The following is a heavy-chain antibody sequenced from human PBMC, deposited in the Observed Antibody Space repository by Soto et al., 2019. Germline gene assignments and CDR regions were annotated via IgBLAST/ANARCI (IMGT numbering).Heavy chain of an antibody. CDR3: ATRQGGSYNWFDP. D-gene: IGHD2-15*01. CDR2: AYYSGST. CDR1: GGSISGGRYY. Sequence: PSETLSLTCTVSGGSISGGRYYWGWIRQPPGRGLEWIGSAYYSGSTYYNPSLKSRVTRSVDTSKNQFALKLSSVTAADTSVYYCATRQGGSYNWFDPWGQGTLVTVS. J-gene: IGHJ5*02. V-gene: IGHV4-39*01.